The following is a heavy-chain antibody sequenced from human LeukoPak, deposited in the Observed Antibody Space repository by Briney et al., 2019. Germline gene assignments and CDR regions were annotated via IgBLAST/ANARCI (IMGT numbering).Heavy chain of an antibody. J-gene: IGHJ6*02. D-gene: IGHD6-13*01. V-gene: IGHV3-7*01. Sequence: PGGSLRLSCAASGFTFSSYWMSWVRQAPGKGLEWVAIIKQDGSEKYYVDSVKGRFTISRDNAKNSLYLQMNSLRAEDTAVYYCARDFAAAGTYYGMDVWGQGTTVTVSS. CDR2: IKQDGSEK. CDR1: GFTFSSYW. CDR3: ARDFAAAGTYYGMDV.